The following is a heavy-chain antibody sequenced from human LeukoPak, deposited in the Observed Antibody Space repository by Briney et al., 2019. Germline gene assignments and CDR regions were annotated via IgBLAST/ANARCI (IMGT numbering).Heavy chain of an antibody. CDR3: ASTYYDSSGYEGDY. J-gene: IGHJ4*02. V-gene: IGHV4-4*07. Sequence: SETLSLTCTVSGVSISSYYWSWIRQPAGKGLEWIGHIYISGSTNYNPSLKSRVTMSVDTSRNPFSLKLSSVTAADTAVYYCASTYYDSSGYEGDYWGQGTLVTVSS. CDR2: IYISGST. D-gene: IGHD3-22*01. CDR1: GVSISSYY.